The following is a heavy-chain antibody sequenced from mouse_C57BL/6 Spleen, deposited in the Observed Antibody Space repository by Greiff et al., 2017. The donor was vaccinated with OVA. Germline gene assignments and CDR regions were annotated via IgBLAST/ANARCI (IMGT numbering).Heavy chain of an antibody. V-gene: IGHV1-53*01. CDR2: ITPSNGGT. Sequence: QVQLQQPGTELVKPGASVKLSCKASGYTFTSYWMHWVKQRPGQGLEWIGNITPSNGGTNSTEKFKSKATLTVDTSSSTAYMQLSSLTSEDAAVYYCARYATQSWFAYWGQGTLVTVSA. CDR1: GYTFTSYW. D-gene: IGHD6-5*01. J-gene: IGHJ3*01. CDR3: ARYATQSWFAY.